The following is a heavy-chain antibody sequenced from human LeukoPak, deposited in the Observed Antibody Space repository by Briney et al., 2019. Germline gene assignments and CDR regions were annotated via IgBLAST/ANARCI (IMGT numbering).Heavy chain of an antibody. J-gene: IGHJ6*02. CDR2: ITDSGSTI. CDR1: GFTFRDYN. V-gene: IGHV3-11*01. Sequence: GGSLRLSCAASGFTFRDYNMNWVRQAPGKGLEWVSYITDSGSTIHYADSVDGRFTISRDNAKNSLYLQMNSLRAEDSAVYYCARSIGLTGGGVDVWGRGTTVTVSS. D-gene: IGHD3-9*01. CDR3: ARSIGLTGGGVDV.